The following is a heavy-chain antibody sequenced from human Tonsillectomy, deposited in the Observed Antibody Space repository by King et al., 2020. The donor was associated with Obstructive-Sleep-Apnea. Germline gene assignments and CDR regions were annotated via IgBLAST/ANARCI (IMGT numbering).Heavy chain of an antibody. CDR2: IYPGDPDT. V-gene: IGHV5-51*01. CDR3: GRHLRVRGVPRDRYFDY. D-gene: IGHD3-10*01. Sequence: QLVQSGAEGKKPGDSLKISCQGSGYSFTNFWIGWVRQRPGKGLGWRGAIYPGDPDTRYSPSFQGQVTIPVDKAIDTAYLHWSSLKASDTAMYYCGRHLRVRGVPRDRYFDYWGQGALVTVSS. CDR1: GYSFTNFW. J-gene: IGHJ4*02.